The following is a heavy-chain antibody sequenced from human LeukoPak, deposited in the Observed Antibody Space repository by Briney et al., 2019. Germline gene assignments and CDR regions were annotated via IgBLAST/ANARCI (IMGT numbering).Heavy chain of an antibody. CDR1: GGSISSSSYY. D-gene: IGHD6-6*01. V-gene: IGHV4-39*01. J-gene: IGHJ4*02. CDR2: IYYSGST. Sequence: PSETLSLTCTVSGGSISSSSYYWGWIRQPPGKGLEWIRSIYYSGSTYYNPSLKSRVTISVDTSKNQFSLKLSSVTAADTAVYYCARKSALIAASPYFDYWGQGTLVTVSS. CDR3: ARKSALIAASPYFDY.